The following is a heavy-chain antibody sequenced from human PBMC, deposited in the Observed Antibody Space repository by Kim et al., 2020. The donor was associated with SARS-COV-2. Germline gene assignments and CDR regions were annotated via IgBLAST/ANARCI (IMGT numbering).Heavy chain of an antibody. CDR1: GHFFTRDS. Sequence: ASVKVSCKTSGHFFTRDSIHWVRQAPGQGLEWMGGIDCGNGNTIYSQKFQGRVTFTTDTSASTAYMELSFLRSEDSAVYYCLGGFYFDYWGQGTLVGVSS. V-gene: IGHV1-3*01. J-gene: IGHJ4*02. CDR2: IDCGNGNT. CDR3: LGGFYFDY. D-gene: IGHD3-16*01.